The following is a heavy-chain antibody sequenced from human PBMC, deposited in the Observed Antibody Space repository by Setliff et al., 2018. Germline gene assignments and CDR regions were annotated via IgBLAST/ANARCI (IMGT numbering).Heavy chain of an antibody. CDR3: AKQGMIAPLYYFDY. D-gene: IGHD2-15*01. CDR2: IWNDGSTK. J-gene: IGHJ4*02. CDR1: RFTFSNYG. Sequence: GGSLRLSCVASRFTFSNYGMHWVRQAPGKGLEWVALIWNDGSTKFYGDSVRGRFTISRDNSKNTLYLQMDTLRAEDTAVYYCAKQGMIAPLYYFDYWGQGTLVTVSS. V-gene: IGHV3-33*06.